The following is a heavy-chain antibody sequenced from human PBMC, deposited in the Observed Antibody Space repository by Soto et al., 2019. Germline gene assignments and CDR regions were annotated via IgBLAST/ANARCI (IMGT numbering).Heavy chain of an antibody. CDR2: IYYSGST. J-gene: IGHJ6*02. CDR1: GGSVSSGSYY. CDR3: ARETSLASGGGMDV. Sequence: SETLSLTCTVSGGSVSSGSYYWSWIRQPPGKGLEWIGYIYYSGSTNYNPSLKSRVTISVDTSKNQFSLKLSSVTAADTAVYYCARETSLASGGGMDVWGQGTTVTVSS. D-gene: IGHD3-3*02. V-gene: IGHV4-61*01.